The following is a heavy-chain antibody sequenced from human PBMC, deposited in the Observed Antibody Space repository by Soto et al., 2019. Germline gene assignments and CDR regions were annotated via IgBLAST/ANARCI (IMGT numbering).Heavy chain of an antibody. V-gene: IGHV4-61*01. CDR3: ARHVGYSGYDFKVGYYYYMDV. Sequence: SETLSLTCTVSGGSVSSGSYYWSWIRQPPGKGLEWIGNIFYSGTTNYNPSLKSRVTISVDTSKNQFSLKLSSLTAADTAVYYCARHVGYSGYDFKVGYYYYMDVWGKGTTVTVSS. CDR2: IFYSGTT. CDR1: GGSVSSGSYY. D-gene: IGHD5-12*01. J-gene: IGHJ6*03.